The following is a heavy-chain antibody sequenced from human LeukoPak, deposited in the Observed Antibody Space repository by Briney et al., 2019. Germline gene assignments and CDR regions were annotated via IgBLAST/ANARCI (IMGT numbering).Heavy chain of an antibody. D-gene: IGHD3-16*02. J-gene: IGHJ6*03. CDR3: ARSLVWGSYRYPSYYYYMDV. CDR2: IYYSGST. Sequence: SETLSLTCTVSGGSISSGGYYWSWIRQHPGKGLEWIGYIYYSGSTYYNPSLKSRVTISVDTSKDQFSLKLSSVTAADTAVYYCARSLVWGSYRYPSYYYYMDVWGKGTTVTVSS. CDR1: GGSISSGGYY. V-gene: IGHV4-31*03.